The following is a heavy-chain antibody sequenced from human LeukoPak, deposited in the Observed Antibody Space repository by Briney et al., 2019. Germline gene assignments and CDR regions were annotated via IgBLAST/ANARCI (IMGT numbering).Heavy chain of an antibody. V-gene: IGHV6-1*01. D-gene: IGHD2-2*01. CDR2: TYYRSKWYN. CDR3: ARDGYCSSTSCYPSYYYYYMDV. Sequence: SQTLSLTPAISGDNVSSNSAAWNWFRQSPSRGLELRVRTYYRSKWYNDSAVAVKSRITINPDTSKNQFSLQLNSVTPEDTAVYYCARDGYCSSTSCYPSYYYYYMDVWGKGTTVTVSS. J-gene: IGHJ6*03. CDR1: GDNVSSNSAA.